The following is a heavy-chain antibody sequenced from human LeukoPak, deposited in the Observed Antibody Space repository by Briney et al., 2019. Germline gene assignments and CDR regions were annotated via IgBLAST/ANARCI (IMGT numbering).Heavy chain of an antibody. Sequence: QTSETLSLTCAVYGGSFSGYYWSWIRQPPGKGLEWIGEINHSGSTNYNPFLKSRVTISVDTSKNQFSLELSSVTAADTAVYYCARGLTYYYDSSGYYAHFDYWGQGTLVTVSS. CDR2: INHSGST. V-gene: IGHV4-34*01. CDR3: ARGLTYYYDSSGYYAHFDY. CDR1: GGSFSGYY. J-gene: IGHJ4*02. D-gene: IGHD3-22*01.